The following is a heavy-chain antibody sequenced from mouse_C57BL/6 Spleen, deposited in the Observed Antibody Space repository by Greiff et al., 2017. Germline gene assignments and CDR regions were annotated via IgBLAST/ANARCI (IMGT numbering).Heavy chain of an antibody. CDR2: ISSGGDYI. Sequence: EVKLVESGEGLVKPGGSLKLSCAASGFTFSSYAMSWVRQTPEQRLEWVAYISSGGDYIYYADTVKGRFTISRDNARNTLYLQMSSLKSEDTAMYYCTAYDYDGRSFDYWGQGTTLTVSS. J-gene: IGHJ2*01. V-gene: IGHV5-9-1*02. CDR3: TAYDYDGRSFDY. CDR1: GFTFSSYA. D-gene: IGHD2-4*01.